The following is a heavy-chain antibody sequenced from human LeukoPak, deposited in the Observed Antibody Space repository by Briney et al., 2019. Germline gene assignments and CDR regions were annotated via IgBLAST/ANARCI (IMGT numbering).Heavy chain of an antibody. D-gene: IGHD6-13*01. J-gene: IGHJ5*02. CDR2: IYYSGNS. V-gene: IGHV4-59*01. CDR3: ARDSGSSWFDP. CDR1: GGSISSYY. Sequence: SETLSPTCTVSGGSISSYYWSWIRQPPGKGLEWIGYIYYSGNSNYNPSLKSRVTISVDTSKNQFSLKLSSVTAADTAVYYCARDSGSSWFDPWGQGTLVTVSS.